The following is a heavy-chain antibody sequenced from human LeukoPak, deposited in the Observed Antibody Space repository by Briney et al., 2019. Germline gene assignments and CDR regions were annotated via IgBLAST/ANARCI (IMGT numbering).Heavy chain of an antibody. CDR1: GFNLSSYW. Sequence: GGSLRLSCEASGFNLSSYWMSWVRQAPGKGLEYVATIKPDGSEQLYVGSAKGRFTISKDSAKNLVFLQINSLRAEDTAMYYCARQGAYFFDYWGQGTLVTVSS. V-gene: IGHV3-7*01. CDR2: IKPDGSEQ. CDR3: ARQGAYFFDY. J-gene: IGHJ4*02.